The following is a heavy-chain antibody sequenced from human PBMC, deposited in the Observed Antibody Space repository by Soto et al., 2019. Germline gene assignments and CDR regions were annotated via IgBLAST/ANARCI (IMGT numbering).Heavy chain of an antibody. J-gene: IGHJ4*02. Sequence: SETLSLTCTVAGGSISSGDYYWSWIRQPPGKGLEWIGYIYYTGSTYYNPSLKSRLTISVDTSKNQFSLKLTSVTAADTAVYFCARYQKGPFDYWGQGTLVTVSS. CDR1: GGSISSGDYY. CDR3: ARYQKGPFDY. V-gene: IGHV4-30-4*01. D-gene: IGHD2-2*01. CDR2: IYYTGST.